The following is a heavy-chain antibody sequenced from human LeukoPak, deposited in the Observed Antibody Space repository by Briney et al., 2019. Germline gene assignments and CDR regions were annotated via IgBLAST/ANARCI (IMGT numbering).Heavy chain of an antibody. V-gene: IGHV3-11*01. J-gene: IGHJ4*02. CDR3: ARGGYRYGEAYFDY. D-gene: IGHD5-18*01. CDR1: GFTFSDYY. Sequence: PAGSLRLSCAASGFTFSDYYMSWIRQAPGKGLEWVSYISSSGSTIYYADSVKGRFTISRNNAKNSLYLQMNSLSAEDTAVYYCARGGYRYGEAYFDYWGQGTLVTVSS. CDR2: ISSSGSTI.